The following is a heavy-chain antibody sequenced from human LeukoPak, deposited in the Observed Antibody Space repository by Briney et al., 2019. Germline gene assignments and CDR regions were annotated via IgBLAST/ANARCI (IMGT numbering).Heavy chain of an antibody. V-gene: IGHV1-2*02. CDR1: GYTFTGYY. D-gene: IGHD1-26*01. CDR2: IYAKSGAT. J-gene: IGHJ5*02. Sequence: SVKFSFRASGYTFTGYYLHGGRQAPGQGREWMRLIYAKSGATSYAQKFQGRVTMTRDTSISTAYMELSGLRSDATAVYYCAGPWDQVGFDPWGQGTLVSVSS. CDR3: AGPWDQVGFDP.